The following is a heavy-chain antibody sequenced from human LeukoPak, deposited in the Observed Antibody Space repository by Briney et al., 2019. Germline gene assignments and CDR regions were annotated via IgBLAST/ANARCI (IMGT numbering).Heavy chain of an antibody. CDR3: AKGTIMGRTRWLDP. V-gene: IGHV3-30*14. CDR2: ISYDGSNK. Sequence: GGSLRLSCAASGFTFSSYAMHWVRQAPGKGLEWVAVISYDGSNKYYADSVKGRFTISRDNSKNTLYLQMNSLRAEDTAVFYCAKGTIMGRTRWLDPWGQGTLVTVSS. CDR1: GFTFSSYA. J-gene: IGHJ5*02. D-gene: IGHD1-26*01.